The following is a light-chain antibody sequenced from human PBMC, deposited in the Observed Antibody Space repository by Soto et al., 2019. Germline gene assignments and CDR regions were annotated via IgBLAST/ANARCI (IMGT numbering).Light chain of an antibody. CDR3: QQSYSTPRT. CDR2: AAS. V-gene: IGKV1-39*01. CDR1: QSISSY. J-gene: IGKJ1*01. Sequence: DIQMTQSLSSLSAYVGDRVTITCRASQSISSYLNWYQQRPGIAPKLLIYAASSLQSGVPSRFSGSGSGTDFTLTISSLQPEDFATYYCQQSYSTPRTFGQGTKVEIK.